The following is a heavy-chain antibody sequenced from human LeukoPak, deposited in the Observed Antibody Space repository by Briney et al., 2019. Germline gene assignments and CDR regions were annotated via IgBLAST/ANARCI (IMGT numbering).Heavy chain of an antibody. V-gene: IGHV5-51*01. Sequence: GESLMISCKGSGSRFTSYWIGWVRQMPGKGLEWMGIIYPGDSDTRYSLSFQGQVTISADKSISTAYLQWSSLKASDTAMYYCARHMDTAMAGVVGYYDYYGMDFWGQGTTVTVSS. D-gene: IGHD5-18*01. CDR2: IYPGDSDT. CDR1: GSRFTSYW. CDR3: ARHMDTAMAGVVGYYDYYGMDF. J-gene: IGHJ6*02.